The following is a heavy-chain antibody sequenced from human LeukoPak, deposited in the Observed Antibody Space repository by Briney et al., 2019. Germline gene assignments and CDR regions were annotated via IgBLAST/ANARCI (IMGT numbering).Heavy chain of an antibody. D-gene: IGHD3-3*01. CDR3: ARDKHYDFWSGYHPYDAFDI. J-gene: IGHJ3*02. CDR2: IYHSGST. Sequence: NPSETLSLTCAVSGYSISSGYYWDWIRQPPGKGLEWIGSIYHSGSTYYNPSLKSRVTISVDTSKNQFSLKLSSVTAADTAVYYCARDKHYDFWSGYHPYDAFDIWGQGTMVTVSS. CDR1: GYSISSGYY. V-gene: IGHV4-38-2*02.